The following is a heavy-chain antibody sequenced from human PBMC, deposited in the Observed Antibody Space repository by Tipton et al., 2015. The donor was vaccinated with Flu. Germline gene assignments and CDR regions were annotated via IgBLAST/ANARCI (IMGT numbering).Heavy chain of an antibody. J-gene: IGHJ6*02. Sequence: TLSLTCVVSGGSISSGNWWSWVRQPPGKGLEWIGQISHSGDTNYNPPLMSRVTISVDRSKNQFSLKLSSVTAADTAMYYCASGRMGEGPVTMARDPYNYFGMDIWGQGTTVVVSS. CDR1: GGSISSGNW. D-gene: IGHD3-10*01. CDR2: ISHSGDT. CDR3: ASGRMGEGPVTMARDPYNYFGMDI. V-gene: IGHV4-4*02.